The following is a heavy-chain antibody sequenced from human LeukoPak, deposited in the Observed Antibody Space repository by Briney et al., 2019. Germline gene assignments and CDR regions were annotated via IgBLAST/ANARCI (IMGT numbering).Heavy chain of an antibody. V-gene: IGHV1-18*01. J-gene: IGHJ4*02. Sequence: ASVKVSCKASGYTFTSYGIGWVRQAPGQGLEWMGWISAYNGNTNYAQKLQGRVTMTTDTSTSTAYMELRSLRSDDTAVYYCARDDSVWFGELSHDYWGQGTLVTVSS. CDR3: ARDDSVWFGELSHDY. D-gene: IGHD3-10*01. CDR1: GYTFTSYG. CDR2: ISAYNGNT.